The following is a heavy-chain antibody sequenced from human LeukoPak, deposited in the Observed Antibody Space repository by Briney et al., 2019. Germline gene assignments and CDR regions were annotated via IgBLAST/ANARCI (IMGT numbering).Heavy chain of an antibody. CDR1: GFTFSTYW. D-gene: IGHD3-3*01. Sequence: GGSLRLSCAASGFTFSTYWMSWVRQAPGKGLEWVANMKQDGNKIYYVDSVKGRFTIPGDNPKKMAYLQMNNLRAEDTAIYYCVKDGEWTFDVWGQGTMVTVS. CDR2: MKQDGNKI. CDR3: VKDGEWTFDV. V-gene: IGHV3-7*01. J-gene: IGHJ3*01.